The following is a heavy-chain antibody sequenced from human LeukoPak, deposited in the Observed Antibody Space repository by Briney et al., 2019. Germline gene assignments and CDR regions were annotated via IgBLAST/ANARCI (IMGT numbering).Heavy chain of an antibody. CDR2: ISAYSGNT. Sequence: ASVKVSCKASGYTFTSYGISWVRQAPGQGLEWMGWISAYSGNTNYAQKLQGRVTMTTDTSTSTAYMELRSLRSDDTAVYYCATEIYYYDSSGYSRWGQGTLVTVSS. CDR3: ATEIYYYDSSGYSR. J-gene: IGHJ4*02. CDR1: GYTFTSYG. V-gene: IGHV1-18*01. D-gene: IGHD3-22*01.